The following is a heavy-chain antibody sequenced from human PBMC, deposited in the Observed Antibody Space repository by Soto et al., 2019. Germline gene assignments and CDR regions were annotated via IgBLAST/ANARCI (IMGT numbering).Heavy chain of an antibody. CDR1: GFIFTSYW. D-gene: IGHD6-19*01. J-gene: IGHJ4*02. CDR3: ARHKSGGWSYPFDS. Sequence: GESLKISCKASGFIFTSYWLSWVRQMPGKGLEWMGMLNPKDSFANYSPSFRGHVTISPDTSVTTAYLKWSSLKASDTAIYYYARHKSGGWSYPFDSWGQGTLVTVSS. V-gene: IGHV5-10-1*01. CDR2: LNPKDSFA.